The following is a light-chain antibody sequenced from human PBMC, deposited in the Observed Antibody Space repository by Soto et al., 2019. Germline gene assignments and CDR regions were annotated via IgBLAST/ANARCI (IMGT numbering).Light chain of an antibody. J-gene: IGKJ1*01. CDR2: GAS. CDR1: QSVSSN. V-gene: IGKV3-15*01. Sequence: EIVMTQSPATLSVSPGERATLSCRASQSVSSNLAWYQQKPGQAPRLLIYGASTRATGIPARISGSGSGTEFNVTLGSRRSEDFAVYYCQLYNNWRPWTFRGSTKVELK. CDR3: QLYNNWRPWT.